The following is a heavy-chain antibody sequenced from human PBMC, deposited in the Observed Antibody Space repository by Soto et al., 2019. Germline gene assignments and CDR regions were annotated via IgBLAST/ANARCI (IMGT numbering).Heavy chain of an antibody. CDR1: GGTFSSYT. J-gene: IGHJ4*02. CDR3: ARDKGPRSGFPDLDY. V-gene: IGHV1-69*04. CDR2: IIPILGIA. Sequence: ASVKVSCKASGGTFSSYTISWVRQAPGQGLEWMGMIIPILGIANYAQKFQGRVTITADKSTSTAYMELSSLRSEDTAVYYCARDKGPRSGFPDLDYWGQGTLVTVSS. D-gene: IGHD3-3*01.